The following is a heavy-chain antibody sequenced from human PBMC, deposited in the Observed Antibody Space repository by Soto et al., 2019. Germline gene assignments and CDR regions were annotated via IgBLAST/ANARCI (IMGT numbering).Heavy chain of an antibody. CDR3: VKKRIVAPGNWYFDL. J-gene: IGHJ2*01. CDR2: ISPNGRET. Sequence: EVQLVESGGALVQPGGSLRLSCSASGSAFSSYGMHWVRHAPGKRLEYVSAISPNGRETYYADSVKGRFTISRDNSKNILYLQMDSLRAEDTAVYYCVKKRIVAPGNWYFDLWGRGTLVIVSS. CDR1: GSAFSSYG. V-gene: IGHV3-64D*06. D-gene: IGHD2-15*01.